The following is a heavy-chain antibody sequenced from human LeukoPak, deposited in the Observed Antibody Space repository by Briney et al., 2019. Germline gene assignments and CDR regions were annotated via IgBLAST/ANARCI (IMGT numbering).Heavy chain of an antibody. V-gene: IGHV3-21*01. J-gene: IGHJ4*02. CDR3: ARDPPNNGYDFDY. Sequence: GGSLRLSCAASGFNYSAYNMNWVRQAPGKGLEWVASITSSSAYIYYGDSVKGRVRISRDNAKNSLYLQMTALIAEDTAVYYCARDPPNNGYDFDYWDQGILVTVSS. CDR1: GFNYSAYN. D-gene: IGHD3-22*01. CDR2: ITSSSAYI.